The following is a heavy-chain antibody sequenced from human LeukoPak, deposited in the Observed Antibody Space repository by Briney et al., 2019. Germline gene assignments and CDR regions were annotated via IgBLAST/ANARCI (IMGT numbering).Heavy chain of an antibody. Sequence: PSETLSLTCTVSGGSISSYYWSWIRQPPGKGLEWIGYIYYSGTTDYNPSLKSRVTISVDTSNNQFSLKVSSVTAAYTAVYYCARSSGTYRSFDYWGQGTLVTVSS. J-gene: IGHJ4*02. D-gene: IGHD1-26*01. CDR2: IYYSGTT. CDR1: GGSISSYY. V-gene: IGHV4-59*01. CDR3: ARSSGTYRSFDY.